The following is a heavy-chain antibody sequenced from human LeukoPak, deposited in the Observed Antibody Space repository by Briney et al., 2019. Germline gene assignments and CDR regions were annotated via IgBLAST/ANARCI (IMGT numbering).Heavy chain of an antibody. Sequence: SQTLSLTCTVSGGSISSGSYYWSWIRQPAGKGLEWIGRIYTSGSTNYNPSLKSRVTISVDTSKNQFSLKLSSVTAADTAVYYCARDQYYYDSSGSLFDYWGQGTLVTVSS. CDR3: ARDQYYYDSSGSLFDY. V-gene: IGHV4-61*02. CDR2: IYTSGST. J-gene: IGHJ4*02. CDR1: GGSISSGSYY. D-gene: IGHD3-22*01.